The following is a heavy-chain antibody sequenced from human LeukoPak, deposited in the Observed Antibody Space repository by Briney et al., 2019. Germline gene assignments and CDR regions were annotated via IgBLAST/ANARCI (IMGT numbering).Heavy chain of an antibody. CDR2: IWYDGSKQ. V-gene: IGHV3-33*01. D-gene: IGHD5-12*01. CDR3: ASGIVATLSEGTFDY. J-gene: IGHJ4*02. CDR1: GFTFSSYG. Sequence: PGGSLRLSCAASGFTFSSYGMHWVRQVPGKGLEWVAIIWYDGSKQYYADSVKGRFTISRDNSKNTLYLQMNSLRAEDTAVYCCASGIVATLSEGTFDYWGQGTLVTVSS.